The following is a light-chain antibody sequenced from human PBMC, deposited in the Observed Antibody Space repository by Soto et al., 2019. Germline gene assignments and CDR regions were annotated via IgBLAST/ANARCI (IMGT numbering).Light chain of an antibody. CDR1: SSDVGGYNY. CDR3: SSFTSSIIDYV. J-gene: IGLJ1*01. V-gene: IGLV2-14*01. CDR2: EVS. Sequence: QSALTQPASVSGSPGQSITISCTGTSSDVGGYNYVSWYQQHPGKAPKLMIYEVSNRPSGVSNRFSGSKSGNTASLTISGLQAEDEDDYYCSSFTSSIIDYVFGTGTKVTVL.